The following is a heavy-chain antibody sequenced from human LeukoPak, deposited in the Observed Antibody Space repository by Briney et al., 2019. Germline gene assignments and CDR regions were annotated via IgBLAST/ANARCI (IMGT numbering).Heavy chain of an antibody. J-gene: IGHJ5*02. CDR3: ARPYYYDSRIDP. V-gene: IGHV4-30-4*01. CDR2: MYYSGST. D-gene: IGHD3-22*01. Sequence: PSETLSLTCTVSGGSISSGDYYWSWIRQPPGKGLEWIAYMYYSGSTYYNPSLKSRVTMSADTSKTQLSLKLSSVTAADTAVYYCARPYYYDSRIDPWGQGILVTVSS. CDR1: GGSISSGDYY.